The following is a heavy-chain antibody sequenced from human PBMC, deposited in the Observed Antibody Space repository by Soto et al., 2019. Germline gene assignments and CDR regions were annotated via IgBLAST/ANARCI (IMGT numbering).Heavy chain of an antibody. CDR3: ARGRFWEWLLSGWFDP. D-gene: IGHD3-3*01. V-gene: IGHV4-30-4*01. J-gene: IGHJ5*02. CDR2: IYYSGST. CDR1: GGSISSGDYY. Sequence: QVQLQESGPGLVKPSQTLSLNCTVSGGSISSGDYYWSWIRQPPGKGLEWIGYIYYSGSTYYNPSLKSRVTISVDTSKNQISLKLSSVTAADTAVYYCARGRFWEWLLSGWFDPWGQGTLVTVSS.